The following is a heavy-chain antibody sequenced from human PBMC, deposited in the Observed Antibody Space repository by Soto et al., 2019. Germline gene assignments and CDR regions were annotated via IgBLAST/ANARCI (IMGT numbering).Heavy chain of an antibody. CDR3: ARQRTTVVTQAYFDH. CDR2: IYYSGRT. J-gene: IGHJ4*02. Sequence: SDTLSLTCIVSGESISSSSYYWGWIRQPPGKGLEWIGGIYYSGRTYYNPSFKSRVTISIDTSKNQFSLKLSSVTATDTAVYCCARQRTTVVTQAYFDHWGQGALVTVSS. D-gene: IGHD2-21*02. V-gene: IGHV4-39*01. CDR1: GESISSSSYY.